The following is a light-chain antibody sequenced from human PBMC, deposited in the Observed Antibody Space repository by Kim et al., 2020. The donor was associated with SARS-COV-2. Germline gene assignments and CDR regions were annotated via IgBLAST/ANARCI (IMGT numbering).Light chain of an antibody. CDR3: SSFTTRSTLV. Sequence: GQSISISCTGTSSNIGSYNYVSWHQQHPGKAPKLMIYDDNKRPSGISSRFSGSKSGSTASLTISGLQAEDEADYYCSSFTTRSTLVFGGGTQLTVL. CDR1: SSNIGSYNY. CDR2: DDN. V-gene: IGLV2-14*03. J-gene: IGLJ3*02.